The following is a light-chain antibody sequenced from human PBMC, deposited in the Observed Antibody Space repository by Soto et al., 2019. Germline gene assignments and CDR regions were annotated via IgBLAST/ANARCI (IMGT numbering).Light chain of an antibody. CDR3: QQLESYPST. CDR1: QGISNF. Sequence: QLTQSPSSMSASVRDRVTLTCRASQGISNFLALYQQKPGKAPKLLIYAASTLQSGVPSRFSGSGSGTDFTLTISSLQPEDFATYYCQQLESYPSTFGGGTKVDI. CDR2: AAS. J-gene: IGKJ4*01. V-gene: IGKV1-9*01.